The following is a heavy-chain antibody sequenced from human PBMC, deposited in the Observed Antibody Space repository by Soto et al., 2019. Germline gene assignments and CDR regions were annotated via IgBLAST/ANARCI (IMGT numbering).Heavy chain of an antibody. V-gene: IGHV3-7*01. Sequence: EVHLVDSGGGLVQPGGSLRLSCVASGFPFSSYWMSWVRQAPGKGLEWVANIKGDGSDKYYVDSVKGRFTISRDNAKNSLYLQMNSLRVEDTAVYYCVGVSLTGSWGQGTLVAVSS. D-gene: IGHD3-9*01. J-gene: IGHJ5*02. CDR1: GFPFSSYW. CDR3: VGVSLTGS. CDR2: IKGDGSDK.